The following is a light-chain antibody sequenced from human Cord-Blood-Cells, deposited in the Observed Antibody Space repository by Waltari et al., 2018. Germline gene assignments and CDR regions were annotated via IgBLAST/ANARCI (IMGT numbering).Light chain of an antibody. CDR1: RSAVGGYHY. CDR3: SSYTSSSTYVV. CDR2: DVS. Sequence: QSALTQPASVSGSPGQSITISCTGTRSAVGGYHYVSWYQQHPGKAPKLMIYDVSTRPSGVSNRFSGSKSGNTASLTISGLQAEDEADYYCSSYTSSSTYVVFGGGTKLTVL. J-gene: IGLJ2*01. V-gene: IGLV2-14*01.